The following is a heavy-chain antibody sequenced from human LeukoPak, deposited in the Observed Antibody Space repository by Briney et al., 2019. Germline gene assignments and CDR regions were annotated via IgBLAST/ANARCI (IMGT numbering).Heavy chain of an antibody. Sequence: GPLRLSCAASGLSFMKFWMSWVRQAPGKGLEWVANIKQDESEEYYVDSVKGRFTISRDTTKTSLYLQIKCLPAASTAVYYCARPLLVGATYYFDYWGQGTLVTVSS. CDR2: IKQDESEE. J-gene: IGHJ4*02. D-gene: IGHD1-26*01. CDR3: ARPLLVGATYYFDY. CDR1: GLSFMKFW. V-gene: IGHV3-7*04.